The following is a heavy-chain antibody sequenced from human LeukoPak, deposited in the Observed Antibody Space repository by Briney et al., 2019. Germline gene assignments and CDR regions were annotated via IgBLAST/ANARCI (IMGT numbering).Heavy chain of an antibody. J-gene: IGHJ4*02. CDR3: AREGPYSDSSRSRFDY. Sequence: ASVKVSCKASRYTFTNYYIHWVRQAPGQGLEWTGIINPSGGSTSYAQKFQGRVTMTRDTSTSTVYMELSSLRSEDTAVYYCAREGPYSDSSRSRFDYWGQGTLVTVSS. D-gene: IGHD6-6*01. CDR1: RYTFTNYY. CDR2: INPSGGST. V-gene: IGHV1-46*01.